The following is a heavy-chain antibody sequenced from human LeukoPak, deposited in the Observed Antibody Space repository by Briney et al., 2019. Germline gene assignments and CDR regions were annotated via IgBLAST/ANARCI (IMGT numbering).Heavy chain of an antibody. D-gene: IGHD3-22*01. Sequence: GGSLRLSCAASGFTFSSYAMHWVRQAPGKGLEWVAVISYDGSNKYYADSVKGRFTISRDNSKNTLYLQMNSLRAEDTAVYYCARDRGYYDSNGTADYWGQGTLVTVSS. CDR1: GFTFSSYA. CDR3: ARDRGYYDSNGTADY. V-gene: IGHV3-30-3*01. J-gene: IGHJ4*02. CDR2: ISYDGSNK.